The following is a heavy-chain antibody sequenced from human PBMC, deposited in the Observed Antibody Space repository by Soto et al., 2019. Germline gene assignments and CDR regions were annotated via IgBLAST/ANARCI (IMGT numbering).Heavy chain of an antibody. V-gene: IGHV4-59*01. Sequence: QVQLQESGPGLVKPSETLSLTCTVSGDSLSRYYWSWIRLSPGKGLEWIGHIYYSGETNYNPSVKSRVTISVDRTKNQFSRKLSSVTAADTAVYYCARDQGGEFLKGSGMDVWGQGTTVTVSS. CDR2: IYYSGET. CDR3: ARDQGGEFLKGSGMDV. J-gene: IGHJ6*02. D-gene: IGHD3-10*01. CDR1: GDSLSRYY.